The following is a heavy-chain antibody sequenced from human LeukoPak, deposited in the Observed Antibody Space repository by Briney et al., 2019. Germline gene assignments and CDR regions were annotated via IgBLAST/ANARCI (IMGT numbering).Heavy chain of an antibody. CDR3: AKGGAFPTYYFDY. V-gene: IGHV3-23*01. D-gene: IGHD4/OR15-4a*01. Sequence: GGSLRLSCAASGFTFSSYAMSWFRQAPGKGLEWVSGISGSGGSTFYADSVKGRFTISRDNSKNTPYLQMNSLRAEDTAVYYCAKGGAFPTYYFDYWGQGTLVTVSS. CDR2: ISGSGGST. J-gene: IGHJ4*02. CDR1: GFTFSSYA.